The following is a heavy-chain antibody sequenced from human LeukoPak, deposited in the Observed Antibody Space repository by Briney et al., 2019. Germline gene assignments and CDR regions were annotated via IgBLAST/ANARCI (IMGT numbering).Heavy chain of an antibody. CDR3: ARXFRDXVVVPAAPPRYYYYXYMXV. D-gene: IGHD2-2*01. CDR2: IYYSGST. V-gene: IGHV4-30-4*08. Sequence: PSETLSLTCTVSGGSISSGDYYWSWIRQPPGKGLEWIGYIYYSGSTYYNPSLKSRVTISVDTSKNQFSLKLSSVTTADTAVYYCARXFRDXVVVPAAPPRYYYYXYMXVWGXXXTV. J-gene: IGHJ6*03. CDR1: GGSISSGDYY.